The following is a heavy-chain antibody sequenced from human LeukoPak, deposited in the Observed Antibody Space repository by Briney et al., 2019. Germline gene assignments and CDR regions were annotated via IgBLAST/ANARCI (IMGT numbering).Heavy chain of an antibody. Sequence: GSLRLSCAASGFTFSDYYMSWIRQAPGKGLEWVSYISSSGSTIYYADSVKGRFTISRDNAKNSLYLQMNSPRAEDTAVYYCARIITIFGAVTRAFYYMDVWGKGTTVTVSS. CDR1: GFTFSDYY. J-gene: IGHJ6*03. CDR3: ARIITIFGAVTRAFYYMDV. CDR2: ISSSGSTI. D-gene: IGHD3-3*01. V-gene: IGHV3-11*04.